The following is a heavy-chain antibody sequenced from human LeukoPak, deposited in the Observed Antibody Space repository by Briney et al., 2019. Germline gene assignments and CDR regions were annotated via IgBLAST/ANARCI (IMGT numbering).Heavy chain of an antibody. CDR1: GFTVRNNY. D-gene: IGHD4/OR15-4a*01. CDR2: IYSGGDT. CDR3: ARDPSAVAANTYG. V-gene: IGHV3-66*01. Sequence: GGSLRLSCAASGFTVRNNYMRWVRQAPWKGLEWVSVIYSGGDTYYADSVKGRFTISRDSSKNTLYLQMNSLRAEDTAMYYCARDPSAVAANTYGWGQGTQVTVSS. J-gene: IGHJ4*02.